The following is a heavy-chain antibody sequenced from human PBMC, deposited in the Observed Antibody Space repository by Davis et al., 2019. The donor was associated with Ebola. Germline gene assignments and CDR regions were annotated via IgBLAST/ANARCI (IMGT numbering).Heavy chain of an antibody. CDR1: GGSISSSSYY. J-gene: IGHJ5*02. V-gene: IGHV4-31*03. CDR3: AASASWLELNWFDP. CDR2: IYYSGST. D-gene: IGHD1-7*01. Sequence: PSETLSLTCTVSGGSISSSSYYWSWIRQHPGKGLEWIGYIYYSGSTYYNPSLKSRVTISVDTSKNQFSLKLSSVTAADTAVYYCAASASWLELNWFDPWGQGTLVTVSS.